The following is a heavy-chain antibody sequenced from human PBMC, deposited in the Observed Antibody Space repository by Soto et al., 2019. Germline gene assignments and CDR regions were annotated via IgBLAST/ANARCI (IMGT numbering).Heavy chain of an antibody. Sequence: GESLKISGNGAGYSFTNYLIGWVRQMPGKGLEWMGIIYPGDSDTRYSPSFQGQVTISADKSISTAYLQWSSLKASDTAMYYCARGNTDMAFDYWGQGTLVTVSS. D-gene: IGHD5-18*01. CDR1: GYSFTNYL. J-gene: IGHJ4*02. CDR2: IYPGDSDT. CDR3: ARGNTDMAFDY. V-gene: IGHV5-51*01.